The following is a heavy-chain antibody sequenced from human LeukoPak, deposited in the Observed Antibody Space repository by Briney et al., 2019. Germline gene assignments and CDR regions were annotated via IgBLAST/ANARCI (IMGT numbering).Heavy chain of an antibody. CDR1: GFTFSSYS. Sequence: GGSLRLSCAASGFTFSSYSMNWVRQAPGKGLEWVSSISSSSSYIYYADSVKGRFTISRDNAKNSLYLQMNSLRAEDTAVYYCARAEVYSSSWYYYYYYMDVWGKGTTVTVSS. J-gene: IGHJ6*03. D-gene: IGHD6-13*01. V-gene: IGHV3-21*01. CDR2: ISSSSSYI. CDR3: ARAEVYSSSWYYYYYYMDV.